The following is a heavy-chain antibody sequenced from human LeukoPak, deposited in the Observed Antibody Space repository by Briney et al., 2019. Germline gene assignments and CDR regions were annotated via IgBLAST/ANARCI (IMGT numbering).Heavy chain of an antibody. CDR2: VYFGGSN. CDR1: GGSITTSSYY. Sequence: PSETLSPTCTVAGGSITTSSYYWGWIRQPPGKGLEWIASVYFGGSNYYNPSLNSRVTISVDTSKNQFSLKLSSVTAADTAIYYCARDTSGYYSCDYWGQGTLLTVSS. J-gene: IGHJ4*02. D-gene: IGHD3-22*01. CDR3: ARDTSGYYSCDY. V-gene: IGHV4-39*01.